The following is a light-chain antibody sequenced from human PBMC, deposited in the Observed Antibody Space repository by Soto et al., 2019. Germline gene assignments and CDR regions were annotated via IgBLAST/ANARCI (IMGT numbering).Light chain of an antibody. CDR1: EAISNY. CDR3: QNYNRAPWT. J-gene: IGKJ1*01. V-gene: IGKV1-27*01. Sequence: DIQMTQSPSSLSASVGDRVTITCRASEAISNYLAWYQQKPGKVPKLLIYGASTLQSGVPSRFSDSGSGTDFTLTISSLQTEDVATYYCQNYNRAPWTFGQGTKVESK. CDR2: GAS.